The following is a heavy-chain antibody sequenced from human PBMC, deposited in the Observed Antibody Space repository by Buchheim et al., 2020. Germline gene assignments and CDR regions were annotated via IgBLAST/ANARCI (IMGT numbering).Heavy chain of an antibody. CDR3: LAEIGAREFDH. CDR1: GFSFRSHA. J-gene: IGHJ4*02. Sequence: QVQLVESGGGVVQPGTSLRLPCAASGFSFRSHAMHWVRQAPGKGLEWVALISYAACYKDYPDSVKGRFPISRDNSKNTLYLQMNSLGVEDTAVYYCLAEIGAREFDHWGQGTL. CDR2: ISYAACYK. V-gene: IGHV3-30*03. D-gene: IGHD2/OR15-2a*01.